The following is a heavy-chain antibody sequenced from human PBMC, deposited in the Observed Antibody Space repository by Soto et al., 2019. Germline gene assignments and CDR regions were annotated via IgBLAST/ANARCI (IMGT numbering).Heavy chain of an antibody. D-gene: IGHD6-6*01. J-gene: IGHJ4*02. V-gene: IGHV1-69*13. Sequence: ASGKVSWKASGGTFSGYASSWGRQAPGQGLEWMGGIIPIFGTANYAQKFQGRVTITADESTSTAYMELSSLRSEDTAVYYCARGEPLVPGYWGQGTLVTVSS. CDR3: ARGEPLVPGY. CDR1: GGTFSGYA. CDR2: IIPIFGTA.